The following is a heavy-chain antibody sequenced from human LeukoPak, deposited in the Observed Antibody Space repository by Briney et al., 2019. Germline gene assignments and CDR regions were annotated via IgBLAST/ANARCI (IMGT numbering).Heavy chain of an antibody. J-gene: IGHJ4*02. CDR3: LRGDRRDY. CDR1: GVTFNTYS. V-gene: IGHV3-21*06. CDR2: IDSSCGYM. Sequence: PGGSLRLSCEASGVTFNTYSMNWARQAPGKGLEWVSSIDSSCGYMFYADSVKGRFIISRDNAKDSLYLQMNSLRVEDTAVYYCLRGDRRDYWGQGTLVTVSS.